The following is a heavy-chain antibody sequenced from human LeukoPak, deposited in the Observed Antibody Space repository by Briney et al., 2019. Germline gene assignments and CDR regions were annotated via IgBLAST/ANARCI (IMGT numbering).Heavy chain of an antibody. D-gene: IGHD7-27*01. Sequence: SGGSLRLSCAVSGFSIRSSWMSWVCQTPGKGLEWVADMNEDGSGTYYVDSVKGRFTVSRDNAKNSLYLQMSSLRAEDTAVYYCARDPAWGAIDYWGQGTLVTVSS. V-gene: IGHV3-7*01. CDR1: GFSIRSSW. J-gene: IGHJ4*02. CDR3: ARDPAWGAIDY. CDR2: MNEDGSGT.